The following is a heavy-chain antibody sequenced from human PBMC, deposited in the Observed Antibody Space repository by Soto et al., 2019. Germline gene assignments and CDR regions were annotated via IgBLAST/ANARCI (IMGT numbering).Heavy chain of an antibody. V-gene: IGHV3-72*01. J-gene: IGHJ4*02. Sequence: EVQLVESGGGLVQPGGSLRLSCATSGFTFSGHFMDWVRQAPGKGLAWVARSTNKASGYTTHYAASVIGRFSISRDDSKNSLYVQMDGLKTEDTAVYYCASPQFGTFDYWCQGTLVTVSS. CDR3: ASPQFGTFDY. CDR1: GFTFSGHF. D-gene: IGHD1-1*01. CDR2: STNKASGYTT.